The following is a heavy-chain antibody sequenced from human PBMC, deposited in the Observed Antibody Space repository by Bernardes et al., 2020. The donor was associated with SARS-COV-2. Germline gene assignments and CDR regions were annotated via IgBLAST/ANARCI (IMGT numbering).Heavy chain of an antibody. CDR2: IKSKIDGETT. CDR3: TATYNYGSEAPDY. CDR1: GFTFSNAW. V-gene: IGHV3-15*07. D-gene: IGHD3-10*01. Sequence: GGSLRLSCAASGFTFSNAWMNWVRQAPGKGLEWVGRIKSKIDGETTNYAAPVKGRFTISRDDSKNTLYLQMNSLKTEDTAVYYCTATYNYGSEAPDYWGHGSLVTVSS. J-gene: IGHJ4*01.